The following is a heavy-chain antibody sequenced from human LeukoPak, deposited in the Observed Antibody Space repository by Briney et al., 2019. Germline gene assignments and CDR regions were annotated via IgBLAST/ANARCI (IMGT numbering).Heavy chain of an antibody. CDR2: ISYDGSNK. D-gene: IGHD4-17*01. Sequence: GRSLRLSCAASGFTFSSYGMHWVRQAPGKGLEWVAVISYDGSNKYYADSVKGRFTISRDNSKNTLYLQMNSLRAEDTAVYYCAKDRVGYGDYEYFQHWGQGTLVTVSS. V-gene: IGHV3-30*18. CDR3: AKDRVGYGDYEYFQH. J-gene: IGHJ1*01. CDR1: GFTFSSYG.